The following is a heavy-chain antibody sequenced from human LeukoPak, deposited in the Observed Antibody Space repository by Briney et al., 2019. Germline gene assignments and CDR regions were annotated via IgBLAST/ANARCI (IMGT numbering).Heavy chain of an antibody. V-gene: IGHV4-34*01. Sequence: PSETLSLTCAVYGGSFSGYYWSWIRQPPGKGLEWIGEINHSGSTNYNPSLKSRVTISVDTSKNQFSLKLSSVTAADTAVYYCARGEYDIWSGYYQYYFDYWGQGTLVTVSS. CDR2: INHSGST. CDR1: GGSFSGYY. D-gene: IGHD3-3*01. CDR3: ARGEYDIWSGYYQYYFDY. J-gene: IGHJ4*02.